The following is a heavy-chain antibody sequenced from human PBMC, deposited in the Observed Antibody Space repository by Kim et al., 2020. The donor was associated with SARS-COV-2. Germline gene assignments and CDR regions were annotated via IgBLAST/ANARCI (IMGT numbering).Heavy chain of an antibody. Sequence: SGIVGTTNYADSGKGRFTVSRDNSKNTLYLQMNSLRAEDTAVYYCANVVGWGQGTLVTVPS. J-gene: IGHJ4*02. CDR3: ANVVG. D-gene: IGHD2-15*01. V-gene: IGHV3-23*01. CDR2: SGIVGTT.